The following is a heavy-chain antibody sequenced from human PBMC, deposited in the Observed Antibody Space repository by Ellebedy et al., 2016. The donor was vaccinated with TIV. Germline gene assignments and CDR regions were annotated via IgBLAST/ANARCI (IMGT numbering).Heavy chain of an antibody. Sequence: SVKVSCXASGFTFTSSAVQWVRQARGQRLEWIGWIVVGSGNTNYAQKFQERVTITRDMSTSTAYMELSSLRSEDTAVYYCAAVAGYYDSSGYYSNFDYWGQGTLVTVSS. CDR2: IVVGSGNT. CDR1: GFTFTSSA. J-gene: IGHJ4*02. D-gene: IGHD3-22*01. CDR3: AAVAGYYDSSGYYSNFDY. V-gene: IGHV1-58*01.